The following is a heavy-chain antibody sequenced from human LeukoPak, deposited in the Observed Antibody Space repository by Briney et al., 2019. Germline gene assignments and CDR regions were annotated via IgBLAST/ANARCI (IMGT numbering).Heavy chain of an antibody. J-gene: IGHJ3*02. CDR1: GGSITSDH. Sequence: PSETLSLTCTVSGGSITSDHWNWIRQPPGKGLEWIGCMYYSGRTYYTPSLKSRVTISVDMSKNQFSLRLTSVTAADTAVYYCARKNDFEIWGQGTLVTVSS. CDR2: MYYSGRT. CDR3: ARKNDFEI. V-gene: IGHV4-59*01. D-gene: IGHD2/OR15-2a*01.